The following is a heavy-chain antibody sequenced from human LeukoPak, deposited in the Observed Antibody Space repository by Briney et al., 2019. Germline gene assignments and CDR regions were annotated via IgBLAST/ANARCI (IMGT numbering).Heavy chain of an antibody. J-gene: IGHJ4*02. Sequence: GASVKVSCKASGGTFSSYAISWVRQAPGQGLEWMGGIIPIFGTANYAQKFQGRVTITADESTSTAYMELSGLRSEDTAVYYCARYIMVRELYYFDYWGQGTLVTVSS. D-gene: IGHD3-10*01. CDR2: IIPIFGTA. V-gene: IGHV1-69*01. CDR3: ARYIMVRELYYFDY. CDR1: GGTFSSYA.